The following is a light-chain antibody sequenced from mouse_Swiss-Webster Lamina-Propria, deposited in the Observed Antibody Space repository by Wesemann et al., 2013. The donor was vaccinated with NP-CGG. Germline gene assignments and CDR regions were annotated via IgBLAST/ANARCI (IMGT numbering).Light chain of an antibody. J-gene: IGKJ2*01. CDR2: WAS. Sequence: DIVMTQSPSSLTVTAGEKVTMSCKSSQSLLNSGNQKNYLTWYQQKPGQPPKLLIYWASTRESGVPDRFTGSGSGTDFTLTISSVQAEDLAVYYCQNDHSYPLTFGGGTKLEIK. CDR3: QNDHSYPLT. CDR1: QSLLNSGNQKNY. V-gene: IGKV8-19*01.